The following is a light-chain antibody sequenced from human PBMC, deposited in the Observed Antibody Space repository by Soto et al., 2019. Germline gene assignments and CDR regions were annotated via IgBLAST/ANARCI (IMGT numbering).Light chain of an antibody. CDR2: GAS. CDR3: QQYGASPIT. J-gene: IGKJ5*01. CDR1: QSVSSN. V-gene: IGKV3-15*01. Sequence: EIVMTQSPATLSVSPGERATLSCRASQSVSSNLAWYQQKPGQAPRLLIYGASTRATGIPARFSGSGSGTEFTLTISSLQSEDFALYYCQQYGASPITFGQGTRLDIK.